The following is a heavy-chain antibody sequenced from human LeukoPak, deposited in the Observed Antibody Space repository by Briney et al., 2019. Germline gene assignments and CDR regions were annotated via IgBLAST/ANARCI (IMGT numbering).Heavy chain of an antibody. D-gene: IGHD3-3*01. CDR1: GGTFSSYA. CDR3: ARGDDSWSRYPGPRRTFFDY. Sequence: ASVKVSCKASGGTFSSYAISWVRQAPGQGLEWMARIIPIFGTANYAENVQGRVTITGDKSTSTAYMELSSLRSEDTAVYYCARGDDSWSRYPGPRRTFFDYWGQGTLVTVSS. CDR2: IIPIFGTA. V-gene: IGHV1-69*06. J-gene: IGHJ4*02.